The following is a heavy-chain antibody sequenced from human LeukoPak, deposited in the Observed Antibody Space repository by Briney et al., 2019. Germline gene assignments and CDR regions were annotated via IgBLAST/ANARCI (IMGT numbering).Heavy chain of an antibody. J-gene: IGHJ3*02. CDR1: GFTFSSYG. CDR2: IRYDGSNK. CDR3: WSGYDAFDI. Sequence: GGSLRLSCAASGFTFSSYGMHWVRQAPGKGLEWVAFIRYDGSNKYYADSVKVRFTISRDNSKNTLYLQMNSLRAEDTAVYYVWSGYDAFDIWGQGTMVTVSS. V-gene: IGHV3-30*02. D-gene: IGHD3-3*01.